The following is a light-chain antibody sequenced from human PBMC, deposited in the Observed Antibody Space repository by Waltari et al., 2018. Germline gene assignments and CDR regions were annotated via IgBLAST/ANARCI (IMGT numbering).Light chain of an antibody. CDR1: QGISNS. V-gene: IGKV1-27*01. Sequence: DIQMTQSPSSLSASVGDRVTITCRASQGISNSLAWYQQKPGKVPKLLIDAASTLQSGVPSRFSGSGSGTDFTLTSSSLQPEDVATYYCQKYDSALTFGGGTKVEI. J-gene: IGKJ4*01. CDR2: AAS. CDR3: QKYDSALT.